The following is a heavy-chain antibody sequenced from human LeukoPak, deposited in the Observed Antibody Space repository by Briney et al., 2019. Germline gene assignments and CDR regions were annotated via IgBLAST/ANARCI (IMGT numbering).Heavy chain of an antibody. V-gene: IGHV3-9*03. CDR1: GFTFDDYA. D-gene: IGHD1-7*01. Sequence: PGGSLRLSCAASGFTFDDYAMHWVRQAPGKGLEWVSGISWNSGSIGYADSVKGRFTISRDNAKNSLYLQMNSLRAEDMALYYCAKDIGPPLTGTTAFDIWGQGTMVTVSS. J-gene: IGHJ3*02. CDR3: AKDIGPPLTGTTAFDI. CDR2: ISWNSGSI.